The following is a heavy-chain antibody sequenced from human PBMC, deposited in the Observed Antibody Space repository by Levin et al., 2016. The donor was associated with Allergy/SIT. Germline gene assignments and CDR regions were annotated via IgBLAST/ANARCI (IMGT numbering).Heavy chain of an antibody. J-gene: IGHJ6*02. D-gene: IGHD3-3*01. CDR2: IKSKTDGGTT. V-gene: IGHV3-15*01. Sequence: GESLKISCAASGFTFSNAWMSWVRQAPGKGLEWVGRIKSKTDGGTTDYAAPVKGRFTISRDDSKNTLYLQMNSLKAEDTAMYYCARFPIGPFYYYGMDVWGQGTTVTVSS. CDR3: ARFPIGPFYYYGMDV. CDR1: GFTFSNAW.